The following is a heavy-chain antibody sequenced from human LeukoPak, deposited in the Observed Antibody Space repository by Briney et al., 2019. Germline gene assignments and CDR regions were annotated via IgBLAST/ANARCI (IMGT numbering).Heavy chain of an antibody. CDR2: INHSGST. Sequence: PSETLSLTCAVYGGSFSGYYWSWIRQPPGKGLEWIGEINHSGSTNYNPSLKSRVTISVDTSKNQFSLKLSSVTAADTAVYYCARSVPPDYFQHWGQGTLVTVSS. V-gene: IGHV4-34*01. J-gene: IGHJ1*01. D-gene: IGHD1-14*01. CDR1: GGSFSGYY. CDR3: ARSVPPDYFQH.